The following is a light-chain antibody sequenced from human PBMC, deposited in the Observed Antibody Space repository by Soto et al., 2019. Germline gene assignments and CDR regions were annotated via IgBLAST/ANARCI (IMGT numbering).Light chain of an antibody. V-gene: IGKV3-20*01. CDR2: GAS. CDR1: QSVSSAF. J-gene: IGKJ1*01. CDR3: QPYDSSVT. Sequence: EIVLTQSPGSVSLSPGERVTLSCRASQSVSSAFFAWYQQTPGQPPRLLISGASNRATGIPDRFSGSGSGTDFTLTTSRLEPDDFAVYYCQPYDSSVTFGQGTKVEIK.